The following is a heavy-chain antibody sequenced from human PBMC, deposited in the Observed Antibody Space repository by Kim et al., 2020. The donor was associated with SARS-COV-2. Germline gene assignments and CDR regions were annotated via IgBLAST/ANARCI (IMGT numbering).Heavy chain of an antibody. Sequence: ASVKVSCKASGYTFTSYYMHWVRQAPGQGLEWMGIINPSGGSTSYAQKFQGRVTMTRDTSTSTVYMELSSLRSEDTAVYYCAREKGLGYYYDSSGEDFDYWGQGTLVTVSS. CDR2: INPSGGST. D-gene: IGHD3-22*01. J-gene: IGHJ4*02. CDR1: GYTFTSYY. CDR3: AREKGLGYYYDSSGEDFDY. V-gene: IGHV1-46*01.